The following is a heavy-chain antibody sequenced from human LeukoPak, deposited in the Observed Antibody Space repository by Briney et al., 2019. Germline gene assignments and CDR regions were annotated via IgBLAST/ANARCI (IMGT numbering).Heavy chain of an antibody. V-gene: IGHV3-21*01. CDR2: ISSSSSYI. D-gene: IGHD3-9*01. J-gene: IGHJ6*02. CDR3: ARKGYDILTGYYSPYGMDV. Sequence: PGGSLRLSCVASGFSLSGYWMNWVRQAPGKGLEWVSSISSSSSYIYYADSVKGRFTISRDNAKNSLYLQMNSLRAEDTAVYYCARKGYDILTGYYSPYGMDVWGQGTTVTVSS. CDR1: GFSLSGYW.